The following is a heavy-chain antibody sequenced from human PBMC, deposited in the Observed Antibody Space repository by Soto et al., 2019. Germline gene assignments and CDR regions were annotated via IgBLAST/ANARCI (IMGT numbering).Heavy chain of an antibody. J-gene: IGHJ3*02. D-gene: IGHD5-12*01. CDR1: GGSISSYY. CDR2: IYYSGST. V-gene: IGHV4-59*08. CDR3: AGGRYNSGYRPDAFDI. Sequence: TSETLSLTCTVSGGSISSYYWSWIRQPPGKGLEWIGYIYYSGSTNYNPSLKSRVTISVDTSKNQFSLKLSSVTAADTAVYYCAGGRYNSGYRPDAFDIWGQGTMVTVSS.